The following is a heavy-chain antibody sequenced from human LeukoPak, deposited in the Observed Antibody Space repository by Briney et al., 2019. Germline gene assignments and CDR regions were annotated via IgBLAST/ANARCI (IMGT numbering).Heavy chain of an antibody. D-gene: IGHD3-10*01. J-gene: IGHJ5*02. Sequence: GASVKVSCKASGGTFSSYAISWVRQAPGQGLEWVGGIILIFGTANYAQKFQGRVTITADESTSTAYMELSSLRFGDTAAYYCATSMVRGVTVWFDPWGQGTLVTVSS. CDR1: GGTFSSYA. V-gene: IGHV1-69*13. CDR3: ATSMVRGVTVWFDP. CDR2: IILIFGTA.